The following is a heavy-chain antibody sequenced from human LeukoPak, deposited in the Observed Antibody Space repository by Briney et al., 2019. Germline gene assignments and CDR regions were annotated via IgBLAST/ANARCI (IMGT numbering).Heavy chain of an antibody. V-gene: IGHV1-2*02. CDR2: INPNSGST. Sequence: ASVKVSCKASGYTFTGYYMHWVRQAPGQGLEWMGWINPNSGSTNYAQKFQGRVTMTRDTSISTAYMELSRLRSDDTAVYYCARRGYSYGYGKNFDYWGQGTLVTVSS. CDR3: ARRGYSYGYGKNFDY. D-gene: IGHD5-18*01. J-gene: IGHJ4*02. CDR1: GYTFTGYY.